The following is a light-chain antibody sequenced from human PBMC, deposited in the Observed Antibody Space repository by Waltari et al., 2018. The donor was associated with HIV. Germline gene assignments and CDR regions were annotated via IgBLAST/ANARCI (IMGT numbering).Light chain of an antibody. V-gene: IGKV3-20*01. CDR3: QQYGTSQWT. Sequence: EIVLTQSPGTLSLSPGERAALSCRASQSVTSNYLAWYQQKPGRAPRLLISGASNRASGIPDRFSGSGAGTDFTLTISRLEPEDFAVYYCQQYGTSQWTFGRGTRVDI. J-gene: IGKJ1*01. CDR1: QSVTSNY. CDR2: GAS.